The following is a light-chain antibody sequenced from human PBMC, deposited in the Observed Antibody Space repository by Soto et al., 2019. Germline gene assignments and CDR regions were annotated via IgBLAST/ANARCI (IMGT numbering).Light chain of an antibody. Sequence: DIQMTQSPSTLSASVGERVTITCRASQNINSWLAWYQQKPGKAPNLLIYKASSLESGVPSRFSGSGSGTEFTLTISSLQPDDFATYYCQQYNTYSQGTFGQGTKVEIK. CDR1: QNINSW. CDR2: KAS. J-gene: IGKJ1*01. CDR3: QQYNTYSQGT. V-gene: IGKV1-5*03.